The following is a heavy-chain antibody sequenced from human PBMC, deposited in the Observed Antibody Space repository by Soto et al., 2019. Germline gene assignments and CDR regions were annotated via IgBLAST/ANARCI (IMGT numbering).Heavy chain of an antibody. CDR1: GGTFSSYA. CDR2: IIPIFGTA. CDR3: ARSQVTGDYYYYGMDV. V-gene: IGHV1-69*13. D-gene: IGHD4-4*01. Sequence: ASVKVSCKASGGTFSSYAISWVRQAPGQGLEWMGGIIPIFGTANYAQKFQGRVTITADESTSTAYMELSSLRSEDTAVYYCARSQVTGDYYYYGMDVWGQGTTVTVSS. J-gene: IGHJ6*02.